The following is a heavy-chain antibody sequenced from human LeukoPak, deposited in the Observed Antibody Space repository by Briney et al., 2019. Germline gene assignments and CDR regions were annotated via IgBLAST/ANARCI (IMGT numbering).Heavy chain of an antibody. CDR2: IWSDATEK. Sequence: PGGSLRLSCAASGFTFSSYGMHWVRQAPGKGLEWVAVIWSDATEKYYGDAVKGRFTISRDNSRNTLYLQMNSLRAEDTAVYYCAKDAQRGFDYSNSLEYWGQGTLVTVSS. V-gene: IGHV3-33*06. J-gene: IGHJ4*02. D-gene: IGHD4-11*01. CDR1: GFTFSSYG. CDR3: AKDAQRGFDYSNSLEY.